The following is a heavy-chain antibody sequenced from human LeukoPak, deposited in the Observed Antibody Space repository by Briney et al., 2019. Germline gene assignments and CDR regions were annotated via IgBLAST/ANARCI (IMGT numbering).Heavy chain of an antibody. CDR3: ARRFCSSSSCFGGDAFDV. Sequence: GESLQISCKASGYTFTSYWIGWVRQMPGKGLEWMGIIYPGDSDTIYGPSFQGQVTISADKSISTAYLQWSSLKASDTAMYYCARRFCSSSSCFGGDAFDVWGQGTMVTVPS. J-gene: IGHJ3*01. CDR2: IYPGDSDT. CDR1: GYTFTSYW. D-gene: IGHD2-2*01. V-gene: IGHV5-51*01.